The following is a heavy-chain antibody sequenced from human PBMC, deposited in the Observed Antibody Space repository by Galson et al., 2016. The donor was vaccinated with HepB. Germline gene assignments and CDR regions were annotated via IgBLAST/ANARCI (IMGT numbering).Heavy chain of an antibody. CDR3: AKGSSVDP. J-gene: IGHJ5*02. Sequence: SLRLSCAASGFTFSSYNMNWVRQAPGKGLEWVSSITPESTYIYYADSVKGRFTISRDDGKNSLSLQMTSLRAEDTAVYYCAKGSSVDPWGQGTLVTVSS. CDR2: ITPESTYI. CDR1: GFTFSSYN. V-gene: IGHV3-21*01.